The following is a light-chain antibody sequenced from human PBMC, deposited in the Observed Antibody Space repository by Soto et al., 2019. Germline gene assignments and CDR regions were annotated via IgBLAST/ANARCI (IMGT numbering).Light chain of an antibody. CDR3: SSYTSSSTLYYV. CDR2: EVS. Sequence: QSLLTQPASVSGSPGQSITISCTGTSSDVGGYNYVSWYQQHPGKAPKLMIYEVSNRPSGVSNRFSGSKSGNTASLTISGLQAEDEADYYCSSYTSSSTLYYVFGTGTKVTVL. J-gene: IGLJ1*01. V-gene: IGLV2-14*01. CDR1: SSDVGGYNY.